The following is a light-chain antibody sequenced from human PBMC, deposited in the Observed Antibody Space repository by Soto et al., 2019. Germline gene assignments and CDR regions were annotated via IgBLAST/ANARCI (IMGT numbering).Light chain of an antibody. CDR3: SSYRSSNTHVV. CDR1: SSDVGGYKY. V-gene: IGLV2-14*01. CDR2: EVN. Sequence: QSALTQPASVSGSPGQSITISCTGTSSDVGGYKYVSWYQQKPGKAPQLMIYEVNNRPSGVSNRFSGAKSGNTASLTISGLQAEDEANYYCSSYRSSNTHVVFGGGTKVTVL. J-gene: IGLJ2*01.